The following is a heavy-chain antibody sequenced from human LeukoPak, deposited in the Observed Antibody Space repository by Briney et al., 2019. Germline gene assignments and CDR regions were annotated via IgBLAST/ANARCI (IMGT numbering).Heavy chain of an antibody. CDR2: IYSGGST. CDR3: ARDRGGLRYFDWLSWFDP. CDR1: VFTVSSNY. D-gene: IGHD3-9*01. V-gene: IGHV3-53*01. Sequence: GGSLRLSCAASVFTVSSNYMSWVRQAPGKGLEWVSVIYSGGSTYYADSVKGRFTISRDNSKNTLYLQMNSLRADDTAVYYCARDRGGLRYFDWLSWFDPWGQGTLVTVSS. J-gene: IGHJ5*02.